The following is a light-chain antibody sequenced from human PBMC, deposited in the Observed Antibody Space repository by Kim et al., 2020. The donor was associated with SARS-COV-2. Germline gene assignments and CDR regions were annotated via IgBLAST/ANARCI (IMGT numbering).Light chain of an antibody. Sequence: ASIGDRVTMTGRASQGVRNYLAWHQQRPGKAPKSLVYAASTLQSGVPGRFSGGGSGTEFNLTISSLQPEDFANYYCQQYDSYPSTFGGGTKVDIK. CDR1: QGVRNY. J-gene: IGKJ4*01. CDR3: QQYDSYPST. CDR2: AAS. V-gene: IGKV1-16*01.